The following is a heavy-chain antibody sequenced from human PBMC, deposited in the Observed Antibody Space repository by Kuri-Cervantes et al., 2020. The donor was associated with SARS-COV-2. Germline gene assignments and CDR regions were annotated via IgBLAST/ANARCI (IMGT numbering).Heavy chain of an antibody. D-gene: IGHD3-3*01. CDR1: EFTFSNYA. CDR3: ARSRKNAYDFWTGVSDPDYFYGFDV. J-gene: IGHJ6*02. V-gene: IGHV3-21*01. Sequence: GESLKISCAASEFTFSNYAMNWVRQAPGKGLEWLSSINSAGTAIYYADSLKGRLTVSRDNGKNSLYLQMNSLRVQDSAIYFCARSRKNAYDFWTGVSDPDYFYGFDVWGQGTTVTVSS. CDR2: INSAGTAI.